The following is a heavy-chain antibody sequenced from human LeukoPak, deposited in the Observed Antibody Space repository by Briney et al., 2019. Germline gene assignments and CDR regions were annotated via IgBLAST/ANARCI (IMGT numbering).Heavy chain of an antibody. CDR1: GFTFSDYY. Sequence: GGSLRLSCAASGFTFSDYYMSWIRLTPGKGLEWVPYITGSGDIKSYVDSVKGRFTISRDNAKYSLYLQMNSLRAEDTAVYYCVRGSYGAYDYWGQGSLVTVSS. CDR2: ITGSGDIK. CDR3: VRGSYGAYDY. V-gene: IGHV3-11*04. J-gene: IGHJ4*02. D-gene: IGHD4-17*01.